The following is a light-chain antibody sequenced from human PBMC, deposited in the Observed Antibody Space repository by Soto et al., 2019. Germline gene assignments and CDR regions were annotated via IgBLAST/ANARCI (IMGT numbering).Light chain of an antibody. V-gene: IGLV1-47*01. Sequence: QSALTQPPSASGTPGRRVTISCSGSSSNIGGNYVYWYQRLPGAAPKLLIYRNNLRPSGVPDRFSGSKSGTSASLAISGLRSEDEADYYCAAWDDTLSGLYVFGTGTKVTVL. J-gene: IGLJ1*01. CDR1: SSNIGGNY. CDR3: AAWDDTLSGLYV. CDR2: RNN.